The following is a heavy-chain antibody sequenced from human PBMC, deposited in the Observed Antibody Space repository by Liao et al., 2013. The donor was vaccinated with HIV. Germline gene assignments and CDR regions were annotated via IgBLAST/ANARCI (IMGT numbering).Heavy chain of an antibody. D-gene: IGHD6-6*01. V-gene: IGHV4-39*07. Sequence: QVQLQESGPGLVKPSQTLSLTCTVSGGSISSGSYYWSWIRQPAGKGLEWIGSIYYSGSTYYNPSLKSRVTISVDTSKNQFSLKLSSVTAADTAVYYCARDRGIAARQSDYWGQGTLVTVSS. J-gene: IGHJ4*02. CDR2: IYYSGST. CDR1: GGSISSGSYY. CDR3: ARDRGIAARQSDY.